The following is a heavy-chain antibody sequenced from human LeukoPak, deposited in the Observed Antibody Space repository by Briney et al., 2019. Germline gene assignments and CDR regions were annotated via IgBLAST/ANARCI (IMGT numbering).Heavy chain of an antibody. J-gene: IGHJ5*02. D-gene: IGHD3-10*01. CDR3: AKVPHYYGSGSPNWFDP. Sequence: GGSLRLSCAASGFTFSSYAMSWVRQAPGKGLEWVSAISGSGGSTYYADSVKGRFTISRDNSKNTLYLQMNSLRAEDTAVYYCAKVPHYYGSGSPNWFDPWGQGTLVTVSS. V-gene: IGHV3-23*01. CDR2: ISGSGGST. CDR1: GFTFSSYA.